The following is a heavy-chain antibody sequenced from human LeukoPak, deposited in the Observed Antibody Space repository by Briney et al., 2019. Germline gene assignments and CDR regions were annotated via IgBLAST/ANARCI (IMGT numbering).Heavy chain of an antibody. V-gene: IGHV3-30*04. CDR1: GFTFSNYA. J-gene: IGHJ3*02. D-gene: IGHD3-22*01. CDR3: ARETYYYDSSGYYPDAFDI. CDR2: ISYDGSNK. Sequence: GRSLRLSCAASGFTFSNYAMHWVRQAPGKGLEWVAVISYDGSNKYYADSVKGRFTISRDNSKNTLYLQMNSLRAEDTAVYYCARETYYYDSSGYYPDAFDIWGQGTMVTVSS.